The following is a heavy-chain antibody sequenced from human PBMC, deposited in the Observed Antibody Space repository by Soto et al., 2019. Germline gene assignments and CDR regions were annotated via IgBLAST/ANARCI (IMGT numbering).Heavy chain of an antibody. CDR2: IYYSGST. V-gene: IGHV4-31*03. D-gene: IGHD6-13*01. CDR3: ARGGIAAAAPPDY. J-gene: IGHJ4*02. CDR1: GGSISSGGYY. Sequence: QVQLQESGPGLVKPSQTLSLTCTVSGGSISSGGYYWSWIRQHPGKGLEWIGYIYYSGSTYYNPSLKSRVTISVDTSKNQFSLXLXXXTAADTAVYYCARGGIAAAAPPDYWGQGTLVTVSS.